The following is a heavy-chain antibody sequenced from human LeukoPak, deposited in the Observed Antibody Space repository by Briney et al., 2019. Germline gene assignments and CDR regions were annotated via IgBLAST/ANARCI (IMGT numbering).Heavy chain of an antibody. D-gene: IGHD6-19*01. J-gene: IGHJ4*02. CDR1: RGTFISYA. CDR3: AIPSSGWYWDY. Sequence: ASVTVSCKASRGTFISYAISWVRQAPGQGREWMGRIIPIVGIANYAQKFQGRVTITADKSTSTAYMELSSLRSEDTAVYYCAIPSSGWYWDYWGQGTLVTVSS. V-gene: IGHV1-69*04. CDR2: IIPIVGIA.